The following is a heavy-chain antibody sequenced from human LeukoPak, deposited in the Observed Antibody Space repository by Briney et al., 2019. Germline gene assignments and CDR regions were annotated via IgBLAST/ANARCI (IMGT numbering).Heavy chain of an antibody. D-gene: IGHD1-26*01. V-gene: IGHV3-21*01. Sequence: GGSLRLSCAPSEFTFNTYSVNWFRQAPGKGLEWVSSISDDSSSIYYADSVKGRFTISRDNAKNSLYLQMNSLGVEDTAVYYCARDSGSCDFDYWGQGTLVTVSS. J-gene: IGHJ4*02. CDR2: ISDDSSSI. CDR3: ARDSGSCDFDY. CDR1: EFTFNTYS.